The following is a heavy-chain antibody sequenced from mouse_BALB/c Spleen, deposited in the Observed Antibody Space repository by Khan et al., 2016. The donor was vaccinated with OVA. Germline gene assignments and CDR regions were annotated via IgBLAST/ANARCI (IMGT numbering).Heavy chain of an antibody. Sequence: QVQLQQSGAELVRPGVSVKISCKGSGYTFTDYAMHWVKQSHAKSLEWIGVISTCYGDASYNQKFKGKATMTVDKSSSTAYMELARLTSEDSAIYYCGRGSGNSRFAYWGQGTLVTVAA. CDR3: GRGSGNSRFAY. CDR2: ISTCYGDA. J-gene: IGHJ3*01. CDR1: GYTFTDYA. D-gene: IGHD1-3*01. V-gene: IGHV1S137*01.